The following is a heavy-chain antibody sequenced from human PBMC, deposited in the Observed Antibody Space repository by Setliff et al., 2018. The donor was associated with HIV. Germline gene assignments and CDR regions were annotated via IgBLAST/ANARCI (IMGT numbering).Heavy chain of an antibody. Sequence: ASVKVSCKTSGYTFIDNYIHWVRQAPGQGLEWMAWINAYTGDTNYAQKFQGSVTVTRDTSISTAYIGLSRLRSDDTAVYYCARDWKHVFDIWGQGTMVTVSS. CDR2: INAYTGDT. J-gene: IGHJ3*02. CDR3: ARDWKHVFDI. V-gene: IGHV1-2*02. CDR1: GYTFIDNY. D-gene: IGHD1-1*01.